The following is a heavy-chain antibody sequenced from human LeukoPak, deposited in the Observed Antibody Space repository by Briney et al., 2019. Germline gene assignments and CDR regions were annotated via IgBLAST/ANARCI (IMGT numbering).Heavy chain of an antibody. Sequence: SVKVSCKASGGTFSSYAISWVRQAPGQGLEWMGGIIPIFGTANYARKFQGRVTITADEPTSTAYMELSSLRSEDTAVYYCARGPFEGSTAVLLWFGELLWWGQGTLVTVSS. V-gene: IGHV1-69*13. J-gene: IGHJ4*02. CDR2: IIPIFGTA. D-gene: IGHD3-10*01. CDR1: GGTFSSYA. CDR3: ARGPFEGSTAVLLWFGELLW.